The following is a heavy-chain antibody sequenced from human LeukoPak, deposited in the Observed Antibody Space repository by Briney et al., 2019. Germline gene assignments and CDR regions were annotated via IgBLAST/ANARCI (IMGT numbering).Heavy chain of an antibody. V-gene: IGHV3-48*01. CDR2: IGIDSGNT. D-gene: IGHD5-24*01. Sequence: GSPRLTCATPKVTFRDYSKNWVRPAPGKEMEWISYIGIDSGNTNYADSVKGRFTISGDKAKNSLYLQMNSLRVEDTAVYYCARDYKYTFDNWGQATLVTVSS. J-gene: IGHJ4*02. CDR3: ARDYKYTFDN. CDR1: KVTFRDYS.